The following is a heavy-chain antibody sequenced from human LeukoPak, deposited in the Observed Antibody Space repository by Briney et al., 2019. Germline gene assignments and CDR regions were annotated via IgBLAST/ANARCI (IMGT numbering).Heavy chain of an antibody. J-gene: IGHJ4*02. V-gene: IGHV3-30*18. CDR2: ISYDGSIE. Sequence: GGSLRPSCAASGFTFSNYGMHWVRQSPGKGLEWVAVISYDGSIEYYADSVKGRFTISRDDSRNTLYLQMNSLRPEDTALYYCAKDLQHLVRTLSFDYRGQGTLVTVSS. CDR3: AKDLQHLVRTLSFDY. D-gene: IGHD6-13*01. CDR1: GFTFSNYG.